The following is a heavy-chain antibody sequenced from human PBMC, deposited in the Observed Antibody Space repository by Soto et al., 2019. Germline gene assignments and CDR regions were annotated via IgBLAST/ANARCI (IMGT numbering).Heavy chain of an antibody. CDR2: IFYTGST. V-gene: IGHV4-39*01. Sequence: PSETLSLTCTVSGGSINSNRYYWAWIRQPPGKGLEWIGSIFYTGSTYYSPSLKGRLTISVDPSKNQFSLKLTYVTAADTAMYYCARPKTIWEAAGKGWFDPCGQGTLVTVSS. CDR3: ARPKTIWEAAGKGWFDP. D-gene: IGHD6-13*01. CDR1: GGSINSNRYY. J-gene: IGHJ5*02.